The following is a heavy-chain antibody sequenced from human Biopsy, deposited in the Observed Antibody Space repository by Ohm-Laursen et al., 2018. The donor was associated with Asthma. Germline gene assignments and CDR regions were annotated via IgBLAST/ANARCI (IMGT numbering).Heavy chain of an antibody. V-gene: IGHV3-30*03. CDR2: VSSDGHNK. CDR1: GFVFSQCG. Sequence: SLRLSCTASGFVFSQCGMHWVRQGPGKGLEWVALVSSDGHNKYYEDSVKGLFTISRDNSRDRLYLQINRLTVEDSAVYFCARQSGQDYGDSSGFDIWGQGTKVAVSS. J-gene: IGHJ3*02. D-gene: IGHD3-22*01. CDR3: ARQSGQDYGDSSGFDI.